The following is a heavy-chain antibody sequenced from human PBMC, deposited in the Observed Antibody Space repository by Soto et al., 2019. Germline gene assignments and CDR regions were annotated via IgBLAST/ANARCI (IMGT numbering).Heavy chain of an antibody. CDR2: IIPIFGTA. CDR1: GGTFSSYA. Sequence: SVKVSCKASGGTFSSYAISWVRQAPGQGLEWMGGIIPIFGTANYAQKFQGRVTITADKSTSTAYMELSSLRSEDTAVYYCAREKLLSSSCWYYYWGQGTLVTVSS. J-gene: IGHJ4*02. V-gene: IGHV1-69*06. CDR3: AREKLLSSSCWYYY. D-gene: IGHD6-19*01.